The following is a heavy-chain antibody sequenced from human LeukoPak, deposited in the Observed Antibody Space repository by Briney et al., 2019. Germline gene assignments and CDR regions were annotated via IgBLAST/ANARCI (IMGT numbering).Heavy chain of an antibody. J-gene: IGHJ4*02. CDR3: ARGRYSSGWIDY. Sequence: SETLSLTCTVSGGSISGYYWSWIRQPPGKGLEWIGEINHSGSTNYNPSLKSRVTISVDTSKNQFSLKLSSVTAADTAVYYCARGRYSSGWIDYWGQGTLVTVSS. V-gene: IGHV4-34*01. D-gene: IGHD6-19*01. CDR1: GGSISGYY. CDR2: INHSGST.